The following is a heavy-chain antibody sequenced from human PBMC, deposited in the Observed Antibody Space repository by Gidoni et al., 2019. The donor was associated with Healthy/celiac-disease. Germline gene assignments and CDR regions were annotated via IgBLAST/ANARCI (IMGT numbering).Heavy chain of an antibody. Sequence: APGKGLEWVAVISYDGSNKYYADSVKGRFTISRDNSKNTLYLQMNSLRAEDTAVYYCAKDPTVVSEYFQHWGQGTLVTVSS. V-gene: IGHV3-30*18. D-gene: IGHD4-17*01. J-gene: IGHJ1*01. CDR3: AKDPTVVSEYFQH. CDR2: ISYDGSNK.